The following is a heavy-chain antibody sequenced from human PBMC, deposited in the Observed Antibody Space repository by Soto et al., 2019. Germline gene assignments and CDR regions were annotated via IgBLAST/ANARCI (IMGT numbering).Heavy chain of an antibody. D-gene: IGHD1-1*01. V-gene: IGHV4-30-2*01. CDR3: AGLKYFHGSKYLVK. J-gene: IGHJ4*01. CDR1: GGSISSGGYS. CDR2: IYHSVST. Sequence: PSETLSLTCAVSGGSISSGGYSWSWIRQPPGKGLEWIGYIYHSVSTYYNPSLKSRVTISVDRSKNQFSLKLSSVTAADTAVYYCAGLKYFHGSKYLVKGGQGNRVT.